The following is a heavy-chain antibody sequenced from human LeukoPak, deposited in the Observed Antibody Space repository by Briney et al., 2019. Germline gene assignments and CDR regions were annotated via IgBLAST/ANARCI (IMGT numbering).Heavy chain of an antibody. V-gene: IGHV4-59*11. J-gene: IGHJ5*02. CDR2: IYYSGST. CDR3: ARASGPDYDFWSGYYNNWFDP. Sequence: SETLSLTCTVSGGSISSHYWSWIRQPPGKGLEWIGYIYYSGSTNYNPSLKSRVTISVDTSKNQFSLKLSSVTAADTAVYYCARASGPDYDFWSGYYNNWFDPWSQGTLVTVSS. CDR1: GGSISSHY. D-gene: IGHD3-3*01.